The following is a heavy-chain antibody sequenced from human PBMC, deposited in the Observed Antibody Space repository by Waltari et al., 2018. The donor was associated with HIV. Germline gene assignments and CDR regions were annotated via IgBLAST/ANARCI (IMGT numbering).Heavy chain of an antibody. J-gene: IGHJ5*02. D-gene: IGHD3-10*01. CDR2: ISSTGSTI. Sequence: EVQVVESGGGLVQPGGSLRLSCAASGFTFSSYEMNWVRQAPGTGLEWVSYISSTGSTIYYADSVKGRFTISRDNAKNSLYLQMNSLRAEDTAVYYCARNYYGSGSYSNNWFDPWGQGTLVTVSS. CDR1: GFTFSSYE. V-gene: IGHV3-48*03. CDR3: ARNYYGSGSYSNNWFDP.